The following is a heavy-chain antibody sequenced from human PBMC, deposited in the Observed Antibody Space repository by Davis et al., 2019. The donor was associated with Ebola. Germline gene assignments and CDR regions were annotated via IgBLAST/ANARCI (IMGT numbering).Heavy chain of an antibody. CDR3: ATLRRTITGMDDGFDI. CDR1: GNRFSSHW. J-gene: IGHJ3*02. Sequence: GASLKISCKDSGNRFSSHWIGWVRQMPGKGLEWMGIIYTGDSDTRYSPSFRGQVTISADKSIKTAFLQWSSLKASDTAIYYCATLRRTITGMDDGFDIWGQGTMVTVSA. V-gene: IGHV5-51*01. D-gene: IGHD1-20*01. CDR2: IYTGDSDT.